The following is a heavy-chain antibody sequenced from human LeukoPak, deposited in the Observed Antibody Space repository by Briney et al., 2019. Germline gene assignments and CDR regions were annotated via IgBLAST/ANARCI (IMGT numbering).Heavy chain of an antibody. CDR2: TAYDGSYK. Sequence: PGGSLRLSCAASGFTFSSYAMHWVRQAPGKGLEWLAVTAYDGSYKYYAESVKGRFTISRDNSKNTLYLQMNSLRQEDTAVYYCARGRFLEWGNWFDPWGQGTLVTVSS. D-gene: IGHD3-3*01. CDR3: ARGRFLEWGNWFDP. CDR1: GFTFSSYA. V-gene: IGHV3-30*04. J-gene: IGHJ5*02.